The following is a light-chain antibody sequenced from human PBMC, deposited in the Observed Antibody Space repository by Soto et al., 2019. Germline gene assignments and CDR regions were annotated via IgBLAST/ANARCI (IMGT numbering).Light chain of an antibody. CDR1: QSVSSSY. Sequence: EIVLTQSPGTLSLSPGERATLSCRASQSVSSSYLAWYQQKPGQAPRLLIYGASSRATGIPDRFSGSGSGTDFTLTISMLEPKDFAVYYCQQYGSSPWYTFGQGTKLEIK. CDR2: GAS. V-gene: IGKV3-20*01. CDR3: QQYGSSPWYT. J-gene: IGKJ2*01.